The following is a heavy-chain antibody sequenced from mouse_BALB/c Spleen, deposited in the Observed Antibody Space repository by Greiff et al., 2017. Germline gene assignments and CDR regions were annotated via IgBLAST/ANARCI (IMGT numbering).Heavy chain of an antibody. Sequence: EVQLQQSGPELMKPGASVKISCKASGYSFTSYYMHWVKQSHGKSLEWIGYIDPFNGGTSYNQKFKGKATLTVDKSSSTAYMHLSSLTSEDSAVYYCARYYYGYNYFDYWGQGTTLTVSS. J-gene: IGHJ2*01. D-gene: IGHD2-2*01. V-gene: IGHV1S135*01. CDR3: ARYYYGYNYFDY. CDR1: GYSFTSYY. CDR2: IDPFNGGT.